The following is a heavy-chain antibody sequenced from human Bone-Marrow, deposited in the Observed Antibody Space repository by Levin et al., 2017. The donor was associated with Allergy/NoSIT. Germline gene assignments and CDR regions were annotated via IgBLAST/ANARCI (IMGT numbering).Heavy chain of an antibody. V-gene: IGHV1-2*02. CDR2: INPNSGGT. J-gene: IGHJ2*01. CDR3: ARVLYGGKQHYWYFDL. D-gene: IGHD4-23*01. CDR1: GYTFTGYY. Sequence: AASVKVSCKASGYTFTGYYMHWVRQAPGQGLEWMGWINPNSGGTNYAQKFQGRVTMTRDTSISTAYMELSRLRSDDTAVYYCARVLYGGKQHYWYFDLWGRGTLVTVSS.